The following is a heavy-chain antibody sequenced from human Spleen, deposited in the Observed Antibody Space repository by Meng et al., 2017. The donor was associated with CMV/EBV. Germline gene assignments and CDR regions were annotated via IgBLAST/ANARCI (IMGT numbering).Heavy chain of an antibody. D-gene: IGHD3-3*01. CDR3: AREYPHLRGPDY. CDR2: ISDSGGST. V-gene: IGHV3-23*01. Sequence: GESLKISCAASGFTFSSYAMSWVRQAPGKGLEWISVISDSGGSTYYADSVKGRFTISRDNSKNTLYLQMNSLRAEDTAVYYCAREYPHLRGPDYWGQGTLVTVSS. J-gene: IGHJ4*02. CDR1: GFTFSSYA.